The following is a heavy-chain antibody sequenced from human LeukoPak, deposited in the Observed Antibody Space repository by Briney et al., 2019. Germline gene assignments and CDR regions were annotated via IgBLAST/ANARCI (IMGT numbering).Heavy chain of an antibody. CDR1: GYTLTELS. J-gene: IGHJ4*02. Sequence: ASVKVPCKVSGYTLTELSMHWVRQAPGKGLEWMGGFDPEDGETIYAQKFQGRVTMTEDTSTDTAYMELRSLRSDDTAVYYCARVEEYSYGYSVYWGQGTLVTVSS. V-gene: IGHV1-24*01. D-gene: IGHD5-18*01. CDR2: FDPEDGET. CDR3: ARVEEYSYGYSVY.